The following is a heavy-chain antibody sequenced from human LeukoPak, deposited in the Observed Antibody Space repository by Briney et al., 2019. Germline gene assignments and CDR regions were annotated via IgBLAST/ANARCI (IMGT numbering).Heavy chain of an antibody. J-gene: IGHJ5*02. CDR1: GLTFSSYA. V-gene: IGHV3-23*01. CDR3: AKDGLYCSGGSCYSGNWFDP. Sequence: GGSLRLSCAASGLTFSSYAMSWVRQAPGKGLEWVSAISGSGGSTYYADSVKGRFTISRDNSKNTLYLQMNSLRAEDTAVYYCAKDGLYCSGGSCYSGNWFDPWGQGTLVTVS. D-gene: IGHD2-15*01. CDR2: ISGSGGST.